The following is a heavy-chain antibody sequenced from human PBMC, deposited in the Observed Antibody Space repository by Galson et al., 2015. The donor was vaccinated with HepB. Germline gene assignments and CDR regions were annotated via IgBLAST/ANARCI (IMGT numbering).Heavy chain of an antibody. CDR3: ATGPLDYCSSTTCYMTGRLDY. CDR2: ISLDGGNR. V-gene: IGHV3-30*03. Sequence: SLRLSCAASGFTFSSYGIHWVRQVPGKGLERVAVISLDGGNRYYADSVKGRFTISRDNSKNTLYLQMNSLRAEDTAVYYCATGPLDYCSSTTCYMTGRLDYWGQGTLVTVSS. D-gene: IGHD2-2*02. CDR1: GFTFSSYG. J-gene: IGHJ4*02.